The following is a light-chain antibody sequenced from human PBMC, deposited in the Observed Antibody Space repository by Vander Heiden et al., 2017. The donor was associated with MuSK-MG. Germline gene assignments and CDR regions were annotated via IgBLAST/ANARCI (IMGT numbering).Light chain of an antibody. CDR1: RSVNTN. V-gene: IGKV3-15*01. CDR2: GAS. J-gene: IGKJ1*01. Sequence: EVVMTQSPASLSVSPGERATLSCRASRSVNTNLGWYQQKPGQAPRLLMYGASTRATGIPARFSGSGSGTEFTLTITSLQSEDFAVYYCQQYNNWPRTFGQGTKVEIK. CDR3: QQYNNWPRT.